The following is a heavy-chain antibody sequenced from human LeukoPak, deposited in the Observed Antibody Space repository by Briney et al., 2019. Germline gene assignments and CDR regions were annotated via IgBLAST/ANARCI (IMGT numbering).Heavy chain of an antibody. CDR1: GFTFSGSA. CDR3: TRQRYSYGYRYGMDV. D-gene: IGHD5-18*01. V-gene: IGHV3-73*01. Sequence: GGSLRLSCAASGFTFSGSAMHWVRQASGKGLEWVGRIRSKANSYATAYAASVKGRFTISRDDSKNTAYLQMNSLKTEDTAVYYCTRQRYSYGYRYGMDVRGQGTTVTVSS. J-gene: IGHJ6*02. CDR2: IRSKANSYAT.